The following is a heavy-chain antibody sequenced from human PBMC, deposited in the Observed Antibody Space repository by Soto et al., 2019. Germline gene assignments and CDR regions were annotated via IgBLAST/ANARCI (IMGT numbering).Heavy chain of an antibody. CDR1: GGTFSSYA. Sequence: QVQLVQSGAEVKKPGSSVKVSCKASGGTFSSYAISWVRQAPGQGLEWMGGIIPIFGTANYAQKFQGRVTITADESTSTAYMELSSLRSEDTAGYYWARHTTLGLPALPFDPWGQGTLVTVSS. J-gene: IGHJ5*02. CDR2: IIPIFGTA. V-gene: IGHV1-69*01. CDR3: ARHTTLGLPALPFDP. D-gene: IGHD3-16*01.